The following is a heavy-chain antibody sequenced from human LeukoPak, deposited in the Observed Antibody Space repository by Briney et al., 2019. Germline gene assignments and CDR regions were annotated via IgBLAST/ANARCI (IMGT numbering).Heavy chain of an antibody. D-gene: IGHD6-13*01. CDR3: ARDHSSRTPFDP. Sequence: SVKVSCKASGYTFTSYYMHWVRQAPGQGLEWMGRIIPILGIANYAQKFQGRVTITADKSTSTAYMELSSLRSEDTAVYYCARDHSSRTPFDPWGQGTLVTVSS. CDR2: IIPILGIA. CDR1: GYTFTSYY. V-gene: IGHV1-69*04. J-gene: IGHJ5*02.